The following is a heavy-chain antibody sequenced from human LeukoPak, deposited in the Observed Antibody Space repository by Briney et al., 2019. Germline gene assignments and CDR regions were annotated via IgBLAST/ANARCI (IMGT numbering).Heavy chain of an antibody. J-gene: IGHJ4*02. CDR1: GYTLTELS. CDR2: FDPEDGET. D-gene: IGHD3-16*01. Sequence: ASVKVSCKVSGYTLTELSMHWVRQAPGKGLEWMGGFDPEDGETIYAQKFQGRVTMTEDTSTDTAYMELSSLRSEDTAVYYCATDLGEQPPRAGGGYLPFDYWGQGTLVTVSS. V-gene: IGHV1-24*01. CDR3: ATDLGEQPPRAGGGYLPFDY.